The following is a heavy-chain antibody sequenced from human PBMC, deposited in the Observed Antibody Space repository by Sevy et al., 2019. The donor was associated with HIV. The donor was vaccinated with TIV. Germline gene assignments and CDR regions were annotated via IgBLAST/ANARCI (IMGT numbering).Heavy chain of an antibody. J-gene: IGHJ4*02. CDR2: IFPGNSDT. D-gene: IGHD2-15*01. Sequence: GESLKISCRGSGNSFTNNWIGWVRQMPGKALDWMGVIFPGNSDTRYSPSLQSQVTISADKSTTTAYLHWNSLRASDTAIYYCVRVVAGEGHLDYWGQGTLVTVSS. V-gene: IGHV5-51*01. CDR3: VRVVAGEGHLDY. CDR1: GNSFTNNW.